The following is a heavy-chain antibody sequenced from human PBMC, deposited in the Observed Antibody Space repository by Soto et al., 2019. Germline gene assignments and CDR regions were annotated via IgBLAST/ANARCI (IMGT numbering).Heavy chain of an antibody. V-gene: IGHV4-4*02. CDR1: GVSINTSNW. J-gene: IGHJ4*02. CDR3: ASFVDFHY. CDR2: VFHSGNT. Sequence: QVQLQESGPGLVRPSGTLSLTCAISGVSINTSNWWSWVRQPPGKGLEWIGEVFHSGNTNYNPSLKSRATISVDTSKNQFSLRLSSVSAADTAVYYCASFVDFHYWGQGILVIVSS. D-gene: IGHD3-3*01.